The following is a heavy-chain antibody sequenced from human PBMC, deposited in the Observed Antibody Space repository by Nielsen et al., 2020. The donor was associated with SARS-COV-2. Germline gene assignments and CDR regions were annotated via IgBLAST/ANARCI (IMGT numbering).Heavy chain of an antibody. J-gene: IGHJ3*02. CDR1: AGTFSSYA. Sequence: SVKVSCKASAGTFSSYAISWVRQAPGQGLEWMGGIIPIFGTANYAQKFQGRVTITADESTSTAYMELSSLRSEDTAVYYCARCGYSYGYPFPPLDAFDIWGQGTMVTVSS. V-gene: IGHV1-69*13. D-gene: IGHD5-18*01. CDR2: IIPIFGTA. CDR3: ARCGYSYGYPFPPLDAFDI.